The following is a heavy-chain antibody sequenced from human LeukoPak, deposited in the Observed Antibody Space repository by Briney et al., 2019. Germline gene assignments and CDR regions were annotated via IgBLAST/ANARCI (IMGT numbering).Heavy chain of an antibody. Sequence: KPSETLSLTCTVSGGSINSYYWSWIRQPAGKGLEWIGRSYTSGSTNYNPSLKSRVTMSVDTSKNQFSLKLSSVTAADTAVYYCARVRSAARPDGDYFDYWGQGPLVTVSS. CDR2: SYTSGST. V-gene: IGHV4-4*07. J-gene: IGHJ4*02. D-gene: IGHD6-6*01. CDR3: ARVRSAARPDGDYFDY. CDR1: GGSINSYY.